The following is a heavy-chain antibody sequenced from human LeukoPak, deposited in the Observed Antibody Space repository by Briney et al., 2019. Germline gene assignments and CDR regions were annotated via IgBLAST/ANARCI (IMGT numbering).Heavy chain of an antibody. J-gene: IGHJ6*02. CDR3: ARDNGDYVWGSYRPGYGMDV. V-gene: IGHV3-21*01. D-gene: IGHD3-16*02. Sequence: GGSLRLSCTASGFTFGDYAMSWFRQAPGKGLEWVSSISSSSTYIYYADSVKGRFTISRDNAKNSLYLQMNSLRAEDTAVYYCARDNGDYVWGSYRPGYGMDVWGQGTAVTVSS. CDR1: GFTFGDYA. CDR2: ISSSSTYI.